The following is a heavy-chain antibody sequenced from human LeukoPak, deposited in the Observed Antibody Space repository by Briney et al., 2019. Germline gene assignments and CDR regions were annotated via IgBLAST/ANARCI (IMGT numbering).Heavy chain of an antibody. CDR2: IYPGYSDT. V-gene: IGHV5-51*01. Sequence: GESLKISCKVSGYRLTNNWIGWVRQVPGKGLEWMGIIYPGYSDTRYSPSFQGQVTFSVDTSTSTVYLQWSSLKASDTAIYYCARFALSSSLDYWGQGTLATVSP. CDR1: GYRLTNNW. CDR3: ARFALSSSLDY. J-gene: IGHJ4*02. D-gene: IGHD6-13*01.